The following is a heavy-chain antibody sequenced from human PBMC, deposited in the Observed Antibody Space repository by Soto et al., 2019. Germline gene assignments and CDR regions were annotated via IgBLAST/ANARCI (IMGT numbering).Heavy chain of an antibody. Sequence: GGSLRLSCAASGFAFSNFAMTWVRQAPGKGLEWVSTISGSGGYTCYGDSVKGRFTISRDDSKNTLYLQMNSLTSQDTAVYYCAKGTALTPHHDAFHIWGQGTMVTVSS. CDR1: GFAFSNFA. V-gene: IGHV3-23*01. CDR2: ISGSGGYT. D-gene: IGHD4-17*01. J-gene: IGHJ3*02. CDR3: AKGTALTPHHDAFHI.